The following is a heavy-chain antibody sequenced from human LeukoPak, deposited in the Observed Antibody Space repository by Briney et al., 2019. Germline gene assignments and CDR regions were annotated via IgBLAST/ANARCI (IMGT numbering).Heavy chain of an antibody. Sequence: ASVKVSCKASGGTFSSYAISWVRQAPGQGLEWMGRIIPILGIANYAQKFQGRVTITADKSTSTAYMELSSLRSEDTAVYYCARQAGTPHDAFDIWGQGTMDTVSS. J-gene: IGHJ3*02. CDR2: IIPILGIA. D-gene: IGHD6-19*01. V-gene: IGHV1-69*04. CDR1: GGTFSSYA. CDR3: ARQAGTPHDAFDI.